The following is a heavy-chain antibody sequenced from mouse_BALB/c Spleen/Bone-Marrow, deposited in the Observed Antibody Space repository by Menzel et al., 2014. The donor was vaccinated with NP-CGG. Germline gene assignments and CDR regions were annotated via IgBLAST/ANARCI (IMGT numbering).Heavy chain of an antibody. D-gene: IGHD2-1*01. Sequence: VQLQQSGPQLVRPGASVKISCKASGYSFTSYWMHWVKQRPGQGXEWIGMIDPSDSETRLNQKFKDKATLTVDKSSSTAYMQLSSPTSEDAAVYYCASPSDGNPFAYWGQGTLVTVSA. V-gene: IGHV1S126*01. CDR2: IDPSDSET. CDR3: ASPSDGNPFAY. CDR1: GYSFTSYW. J-gene: IGHJ3*01.